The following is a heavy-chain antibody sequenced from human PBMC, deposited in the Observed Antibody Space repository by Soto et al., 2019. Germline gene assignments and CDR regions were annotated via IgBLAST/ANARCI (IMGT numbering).Heavy chain of an antibody. J-gene: IGHJ6*02. D-gene: IGHD6-13*01. Sequence: PXGSLRLSFAASGFTFSSYCMSWVRQAPGKGLEWVANIKQDGSEKYYVDSVKGRFTISRDNAKNSLYLQMNSLRAEDTAVYYCARVPNSSSWYYYYGMDVWGQGTTVTVSS. CDR1: GFTFSSYC. CDR2: IKQDGSEK. V-gene: IGHV3-7*03. CDR3: ARVPNSSSWYYYYGMDV.